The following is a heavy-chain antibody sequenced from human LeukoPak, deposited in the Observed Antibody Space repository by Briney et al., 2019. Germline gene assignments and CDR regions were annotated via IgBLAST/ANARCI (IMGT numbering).Heavy chain of an antibody. CDR1: GFTFRDYH. V-gene: IGHV3-11*04. CDR2: ISTDATVI. Sequence: GGSLRLSCAASGFTFRDYHMSWIRQAPGKGLQWVALISTDATVIQYADSVRGRFTISRDNAKNSLHLQMNSLRAEDTAVYYCARTGGYSNRFFDYWGQGALVTVSS. CDR3: ARTGGYSNRFFDY. J-gene: IGHJ4*02. D-gene: IGHD4-11*01.